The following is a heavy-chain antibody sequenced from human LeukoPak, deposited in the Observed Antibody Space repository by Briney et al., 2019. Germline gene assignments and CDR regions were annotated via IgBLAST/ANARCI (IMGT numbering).Heavy chain of an antibody. J-gene: IGHJ3*02. CDR3: ARSMGHYYDSSGPRAFDI. Sequence: ASVKVSCKASGYTFTYRYLHWVRQAPGQALEWMGWITPFNGNTNYAQKFQDRVTITRDRSMSTAYMELSSLRSEDTAMYYCARSMGHYYDSSGPRAFDIWGQGTMVTVSS. D-gene: IGHD3-22*01. CDR1: GYTFTYRY. CDR2: ITPFNGNT. V-gene: IGHV1-45*02.